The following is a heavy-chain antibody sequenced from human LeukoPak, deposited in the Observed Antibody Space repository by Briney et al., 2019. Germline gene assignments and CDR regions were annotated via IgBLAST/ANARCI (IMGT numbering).Heavy chain of an antibody. J-gene: IGHJ4*02. CDR3: AKESSTNGGSYSGY. D-gene: IGHD1-26*01. V-gene: IGHV3-23*01. CDR2: ISGSGGST. CDR1: RFTFSSYA. Sequence: GGSLRLSCAASRFTFSSYAMSWVRQAPGKGLEWVSTISGSGGSTYYADSVKGRFTISRDNSKNTLYLQMNSLRAEDTAVYYCAKESSTNGGSYSGYWGQGSLVTVSS.